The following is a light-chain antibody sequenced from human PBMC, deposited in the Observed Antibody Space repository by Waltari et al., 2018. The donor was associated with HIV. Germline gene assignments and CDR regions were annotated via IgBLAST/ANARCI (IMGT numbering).Light chain of an antibody. CDR3: QSYDNSLSGQV. V-gene: IGLV1-40*01. Sequence: QSVLTQPPSVSGAPGQRVTISCPGSRSNIGAGFHVHWYQQLPGAAPKLVIYANNNRPSGVPDRFSGSKSGTSASLAITGLQAEDEADYYCQSYDNSLSGQVFGTGTKVTVL. CDR2: ANN. CDR1: RSNIGAGFH. J-gene: IGLJ1*01.